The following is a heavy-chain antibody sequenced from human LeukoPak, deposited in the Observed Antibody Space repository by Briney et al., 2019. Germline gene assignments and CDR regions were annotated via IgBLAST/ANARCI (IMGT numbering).Heavy chain of an antibody. CDR3: ARRIAVAATIEGFDY. CDR2: IYPGDSDT. V-gene: IGHV5-51*01. CDR1: GYSFTSYW. J-gene: IGHJ4*02. Sequence: GGSLKISCKGSGYSFTSYWIGWVRQMPGKGPEWMGIIYPGDSDTRYSPSFQGQVTISADKSISTAYLQWSSLKASDTAMYYCARRIAVAATIEGFDYWGQGTLVTVSS. D-gene: IGHD6-19*01.